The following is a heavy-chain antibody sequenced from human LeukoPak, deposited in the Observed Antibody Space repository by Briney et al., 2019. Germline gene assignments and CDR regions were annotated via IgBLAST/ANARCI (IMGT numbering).Heavy chain of an antibody. J-gene: IGHJ6*03. CDR2: ISGRGDNT. CDR1: GFTFSGFA. Sequence: GGSLRLSCAASGFTFSGFAMSWVRRTPGKGLEWVSGISGRGDNTLYADSVKGRFTISRDNSRNTLYLEMNSLRAEDTAIYYCAKMKGHPLPKYYMDVWGKGPRSPSR. CDR3: AKMKGHPLPKYYMDV. V-gene: IGHV3-23*01.